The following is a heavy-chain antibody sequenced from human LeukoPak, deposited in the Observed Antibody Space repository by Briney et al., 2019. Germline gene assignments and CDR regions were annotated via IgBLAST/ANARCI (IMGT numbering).Heavy chain of an antibody. CDR3: ARPQPRGDYYGMDV. V-gene: IGHV3-11*01. CDR1: GFTFSDYY. Sequence: GGSLRLSCGASGFTFSDYYMSWIRQAPGKGLEWVSYISSSGSTIYCADSVKGRFTISRDNAKKSLYLQMNSLRAEDTAVYYCARPQPRGDYYGMDVWGQGTTVTVSS. CDR2: ISSSGSTI. D-gene: IGHD3-10*01. J-gene: IGHJ6*02.